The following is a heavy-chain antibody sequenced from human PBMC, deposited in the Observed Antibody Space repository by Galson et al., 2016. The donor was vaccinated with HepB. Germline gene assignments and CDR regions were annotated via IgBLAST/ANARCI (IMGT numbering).Heavy chain of an antibody. V-gene: IGHV3-13*04. D-gene: IGHD3/OR15-3a*01. CDR1: GFTFSSYA. Sequence: SLRLSCAASGFTFSSYAMHWVRQATGKGLEWVSAICTVGDTVYSGSVRGRFTISRENAKNVLYLQMNNLRAGDTAVYYCTREGPQRTFDYWGQGTLVTVSS. J-gene: IGHJ4*02. CDR2: ICTVGDT. CDR3: TREGPQRTFDY.